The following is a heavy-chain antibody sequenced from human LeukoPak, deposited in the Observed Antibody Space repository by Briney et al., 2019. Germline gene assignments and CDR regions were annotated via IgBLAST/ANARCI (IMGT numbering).Heavy chain of an antibody. V-gene: IGHV4-38-2*02. J-gene: IGHJ4*02. Sequence: KPSETLSLTCTVSGYSGSIDYYWGWIRQSPGKGLEWIGSIHRSGSTYYNPSLKSRVTISGDTSKSQFSLRLTSVTAADTAVYYCAGTSSGYYSTDYWRQGTLVTVSS. CDR1: GYSGSIDYY. CDR2: IHRSGST. CDR3: AGTSSGYYSTDY. D-gene: IGHD5-12*01.